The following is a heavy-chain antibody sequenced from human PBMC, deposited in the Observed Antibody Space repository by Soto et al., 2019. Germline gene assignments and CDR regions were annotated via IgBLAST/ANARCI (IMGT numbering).Heavy chain of an antibody. CDR2: INHSGRV. V-gene: IGHV4-34*01. CDR3: STRAYDTNGYYRFDP. Sequence: PSETVSLTCAVYGGSFSGHSWTWIRQSPGKGLEWIGDINHSGRVNYSPSLKSRVTISLDTSKNQFSLTLSAVTAADTAMYYCSTRAYDTNGYYRFDPWGQGTLVTVSS. D-gene: IGHD3-22*01. CDR1: GGSFSGHS. J-gene: IGHJ5*01.